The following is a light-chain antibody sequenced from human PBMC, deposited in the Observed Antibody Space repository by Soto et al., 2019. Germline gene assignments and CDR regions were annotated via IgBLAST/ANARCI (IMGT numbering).Light chain of an antibody. Sequence: SQSISSWLAWYQQKPGKAPKVLIFDASSLESGVPSRFSGSGSATEFTLTISSLQPDDFATYYCQQYSTYPWTFGQGTKVDIK. CDR2: DAS. CDR1: QSISSW. V-gene: IGKV1-5*01. J-gene: IGKJ1*01. CDR3: QQYSTYPWT.